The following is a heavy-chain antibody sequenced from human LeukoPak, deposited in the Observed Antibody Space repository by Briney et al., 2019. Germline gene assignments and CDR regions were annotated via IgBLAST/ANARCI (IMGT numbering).Heavy chain of an antibody. J-gene: IGHJ6*03. CDR1: GYTFTGYY. CDR2: INPNSGGT. D-gene: IGHD5-24*01. Sequence: ASVKVSCKASGYTFTGYYMHWVRQAPGQGLEWMGWINPNSGGTNYAQKFQGRVTTTRDTSISTAYMELSRLRSDDTAVYYCARRVEMATTSPPYYYYYMDVWGKGTTVTVSS. CDR3: ARRVEMATTSPPYYYYYMDV. V-gene: IGHV1-2*02.